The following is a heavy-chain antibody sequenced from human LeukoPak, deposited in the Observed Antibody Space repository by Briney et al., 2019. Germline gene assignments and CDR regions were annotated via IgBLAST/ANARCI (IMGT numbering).Heavy chain of an antibody. V-gene: IGHV1-46*01. CDR1: GYTFTSYY. D-gene: IGHD2-2*01. CDR3: ARATTAYCSSTSCYPNNWFDP. J-gene: IGHJ5*02. CDR2: INPSGGST. Sequence: EASVKVSCKASGYTFTSYYMHWVRQAPGQGLEWMGIINPSGGSTSYAQKFQGRVTMTRDTSTSTVYMELSSLRSEDTAVYYCARATTAYCSSTSCYPNNWFDPWGQGTLVTVSS.